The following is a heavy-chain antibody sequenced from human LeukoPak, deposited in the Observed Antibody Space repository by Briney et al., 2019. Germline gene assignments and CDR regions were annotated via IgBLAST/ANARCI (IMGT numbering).Heavy chain of an antibody. Sequence: ASVKVSCKASGYTFTGYYMHWVRQAPGQGLEWMGWINPNSGGTNYAQKLQGRVTMTTDTSTSTAYMELRSLRSDDTAVYYCARILWFGELGGYPLDYWGQGTLVTVSS. J-gene: IGHJ4*02. V-gene: IGHV1-2*02. D-gene: IGHD3-10*01. CDR3: ARILWFGELGGYPLDY. CDR2: INPNSGGT. CDR1: GYTFTGYY.